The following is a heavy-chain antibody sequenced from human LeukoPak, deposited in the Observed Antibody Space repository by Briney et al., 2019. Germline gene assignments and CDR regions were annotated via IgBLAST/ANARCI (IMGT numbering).Heavy chain of an antibody. Sequence: KPSETLSLTCTVSGGSISSYYWSWIRQPPGKGLEWIGYIYYSGSTNYNPSLKSRVTISVDTSKNQFSLKLSSVTAADTAVYYCARDRGSYYYDSSGTYYFDYWGQGTLVTVSS. CDR1: GGSISSYY. CDR3: ARDRGSYYYDSSGTYYFDY. J-gene: IGHJ4*02. V-gene: IGHV4-59*01. D-gene: IGHD3-22*01. CDR2: IYYSGST.